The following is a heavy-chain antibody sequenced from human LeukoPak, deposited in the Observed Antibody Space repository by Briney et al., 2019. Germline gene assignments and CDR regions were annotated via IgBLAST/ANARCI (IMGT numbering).Heavy chain of an antibody. Sequence: SGVSLRLSCAASGFTFSNYAMHWVRQAPGKGLEWVACIGYDGSNKYYADSVKGRITISRDNSKNTVHVQMNSLRADDTAVYYCAKDPSTIYSSGLDYWGQGVLVTVSS. CDR3: AKDPSTIYSSGLDY. CDR1: GFTFSNYA. J-gene: IGHJ4*02. D-gene: IGHD6-19*01. V-gene: IGHV3-30*02. CDR2: IGYDGSNK.